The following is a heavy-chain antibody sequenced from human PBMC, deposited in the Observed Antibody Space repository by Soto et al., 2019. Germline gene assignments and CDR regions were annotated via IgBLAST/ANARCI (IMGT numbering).Heavy chain of an antibody. D-gene: IGHD6-19*01. V-gene: IGHV1-46*01. CDR2: INPSGGTT. CDR1: GYTFISYY. Sequence: ASVKVSCKASGYTFISYYLHWVRQAPGQGLEWMGIINPSGGTTSYAQKFRGRVTMTRDTSTSTVHMEVTSLRSEDTAVYFCARGLGGATGYSSGWNYYFDYWG. J-gene: IGHJ4*01. CDR3: ARGLGGATGYSSGWNYYFDY.